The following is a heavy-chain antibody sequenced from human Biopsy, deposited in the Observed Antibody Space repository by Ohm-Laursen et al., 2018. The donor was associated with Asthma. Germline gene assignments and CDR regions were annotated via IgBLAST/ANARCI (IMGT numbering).Heavy chain of an antibody. Sequence: SLRLSCTASGFSFSRYGMHWVRQAPGKGLEWVAVISFDGSNKYYGDSVKGRFTIARDNSKSTVYLQMNSLRAEDTAVYYCASYEVVTAILPMDVWGQGTTVTVSS. D-gene: IGHD2-21*02. CDR2: ISFDGSNK. CDR3: ASYEVVTAILPMDV. J-gene: IGHJ6*02. CDR1: GFSFSRYG. V-gene: IGHV3-30*03.